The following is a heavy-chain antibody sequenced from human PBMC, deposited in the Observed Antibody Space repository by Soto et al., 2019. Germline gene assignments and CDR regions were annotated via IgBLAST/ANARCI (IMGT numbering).Heavy chain of an antibody. CDR2: ISWNSGTI. V-gene: IGHV3-9*01. D-gene: IGHD2-2*01. CDR1: GFTFDDYA. Sequence: LRLSCVASGFTFDDYAMHWVRQAPGKGLEWVSGISWNSGTIGYADSVKGRFTISRDNAKSSLFLQMNSLRVEDTALYYCTKTTLGDCTSTSCYGSYYSGMDVWGQGTTVTVSS. J-gene: IGHJ6*02. CDR3: TKTTLGDCTSTSCYGSYYSGMDV.